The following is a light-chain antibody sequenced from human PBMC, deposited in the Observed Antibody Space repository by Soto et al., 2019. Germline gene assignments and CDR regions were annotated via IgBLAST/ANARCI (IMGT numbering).Light chain of an antibody. CDR2: DAS. CDR1: QSGSSTY. CDR3: QQYGNSPRT. J-gene: IGKJ1*01. V-gene: IGKV3-20*01. Sequence: EIVLTQSPGPLSLSPGERATLSCRASQSGSSTYLAWYQQKPGQAPRLLIYDASRRATGIPDRFSGSGSGTDFTLTISRLEPEDFAVYYCQQYGNSPRTFGQGTKVEIK.